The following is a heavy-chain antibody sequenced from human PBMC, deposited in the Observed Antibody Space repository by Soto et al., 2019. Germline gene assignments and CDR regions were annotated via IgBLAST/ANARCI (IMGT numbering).Heavy chain of an antibody. V-gene: IGHV3-48*03. CDR3: ARGQHG. Sequence: SQAPGKGLEWLSYISSSGATQYYADSVKGRFTISRDNAKNSLYLQMNSLRAEYTTLNYDARGQHG. J-gene: IGHJ6*01. CDR2: ISSSGATQ. D-gene: IGHD6-13*01.